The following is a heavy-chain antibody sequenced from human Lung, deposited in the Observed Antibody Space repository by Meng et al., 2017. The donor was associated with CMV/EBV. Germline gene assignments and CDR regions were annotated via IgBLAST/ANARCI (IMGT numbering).Heavy chain of an antibody. D-gene: IGHD3-3*01. CDR3: TTDMAETITNVGGVITYFDH. J-gene: IGHJ4*02. CDR1: GFTFSSAW. Sequence: GALRLSCAASGFTFSSAWMSWVRQVPGKGLEWVGRIESYSDGGTTEYAAPVKGRFTISRDDSKKRLFLHMNSLKTEDTAVYYCTTDMAETITNVGGVITYFDHWGQGXLVTVSS. V-gene: IGHV3-15*04. CDR2: IESYSDGGTT.